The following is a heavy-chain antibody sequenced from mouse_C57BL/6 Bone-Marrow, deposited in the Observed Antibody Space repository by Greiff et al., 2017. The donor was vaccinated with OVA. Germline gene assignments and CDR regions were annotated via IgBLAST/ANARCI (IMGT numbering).Heavy chain of an antibody. D-gene: IGHD1-1*01. V-gene: IGHV1-55*01. CDR2: IYPGSGST. CDR1: VYTFTSYW. CDR3: ARDYGSSYYAMDY. Sequence: QVQLQQPGAELVKPGASVKMSCKASVYTFTSYWITWVKQRPGQGLEWIGDIYPGSGSTNYNEKFKSKATLTVDTSSSTAYMQLSSLTSEDSAVYYCARDYGSSYYAMDYWGQGTSVTVSS. J-gene: IGHJ4*01.